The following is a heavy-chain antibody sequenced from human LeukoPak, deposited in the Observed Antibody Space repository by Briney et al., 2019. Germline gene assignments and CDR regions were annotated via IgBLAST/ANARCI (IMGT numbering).Heavy chain of an antibody. Sequence: PSETLSLTCTVSGGSISNYYWSWIRQPAGKGLEWIGRIYTSGSTSYNPSLKSRVTMSVDTSKNQFSLKLSSVTASDTAMYYCARWSGNTYSYDFWGQGTLVAVSS. D-gene: IGHD5-18*01. V-gene: IGHV4-4*07. CDR1: GGSISNYY. CDR3: ARWSGNTYSYDF. J-gene: IGHJ4*02. CDR2: IYTSGST.